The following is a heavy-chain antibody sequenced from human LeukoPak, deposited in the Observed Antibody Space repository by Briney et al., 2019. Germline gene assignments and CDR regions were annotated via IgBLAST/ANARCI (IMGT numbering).Heavy chain of an antibody. J-gene: IGHJ6*03. CDR2: ISSSSSYI. CDR3: AKGDFYGSGRDYYYYMDV. CDR1: GFTFSSYS. Sequence: GGSLRLSCAASGFTFSSYSMNWVRQAPGKGLEWVSSISSSSSYIYYADSVKGRFTISRDNAKNSLYLQTNSLRAEDTAVYNCAKGDFYGSGRDYYYYMDVWGKGTTVTISS. V-gene: IGHV3-21*04. D-gene: IGHD3-10*01.